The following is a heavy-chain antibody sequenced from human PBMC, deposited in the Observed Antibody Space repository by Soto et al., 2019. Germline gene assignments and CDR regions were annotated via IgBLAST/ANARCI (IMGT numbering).Heavy chain of an antibody. D-gene: IGHD3-10*01. V-gene: IGHV3-21*06. CDR1: GFPFSSYN. J-gene: IGHJ6*03. CDR2: ISSTSRYI. Sequence: QLVESGGGLVKPGGSLRLSCATSGFPFSSYNMNWVRHAPGKGLQWVSSISSTSRYIYYADSVKGRFTISRDNSNNSLSLPMDRRRGEDTAVYYCARNCLLSFRVMVKGHDIDVGGRETTVAASS. CDR3: ARNCLLSFRVMVKGHDIDV.